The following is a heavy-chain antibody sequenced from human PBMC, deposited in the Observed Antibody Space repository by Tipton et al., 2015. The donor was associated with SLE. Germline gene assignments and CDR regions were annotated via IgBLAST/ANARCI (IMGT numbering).Heavy chain of an antibody. D-gene: IGHD2-8*01. J-gene: IGHJ6*02. Sequence: QSGPEVKKPGASVKVSCKASGYTFTSYGISWVRQAPGQGLEWMGWISAYNGNTNYAQKLQGRVTMTTDTSTSTAYMGLRSLRSDDTAVYYCARDCTNGVCYRYGMDVWGQGTTVTVSS. CDR2: ISAYNGNT. CDR3: ARDCTNGVCYRYGMDV. CDR1: GYTFTSYG. V-gene: IGHV1-18*01.